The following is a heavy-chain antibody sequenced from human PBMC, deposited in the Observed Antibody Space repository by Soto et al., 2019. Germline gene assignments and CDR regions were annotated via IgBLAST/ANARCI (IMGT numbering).Heavy chain of an antibody. D-gene: IGHD4-17*01. CDR1: GGSISSYY. CDR2: IDYSGST. V-gene: IGHV4-59*01. J-gene: IGHJ5*02. Sequence: QVQLQESGPGLVKPSETLSLTCTVSGGSISSYYWSWIRQPPGKGLEWIGYIDYSGSTNYNPALKSRVTISVDTSKNQCSVKLGSVTAADTAVYYCARGARDDDYGDYIWFDPWGQGTLVTVSS. CDR3: ARGARDDDYGDYIWFDP.